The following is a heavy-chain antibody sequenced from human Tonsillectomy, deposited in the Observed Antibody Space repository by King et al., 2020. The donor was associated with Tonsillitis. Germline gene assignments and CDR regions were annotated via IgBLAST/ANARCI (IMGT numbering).Heavy chain of an antibody. V-gene: IGHV4-39*01. CDR1: GGSISSSSYY. Sequence: LQLQESGPGLVKPSETLSLTCTVSGGSISSSSYYWGWIRQPPGKGLEWIGSIYYSGSTYYNPSLKSRVTISVDTSKNQFSLKLSSVTAADTAVYYCARPPSTNYGSGRAGYFDYWGQGTLVTVSS. CDR3: ARPPSTNYGSGRAGYFDY. J-gene: IGHJ4*02. CDR2: IYYSGST. D-gene: IGHD3-10*01.